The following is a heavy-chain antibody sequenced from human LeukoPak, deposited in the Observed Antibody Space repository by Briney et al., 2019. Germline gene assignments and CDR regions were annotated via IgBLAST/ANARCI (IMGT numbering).Heavy chain of an antibody. V-gene: IGHV3-23*01. D-gene: IGHD3-22*01. Sequence: PGGSLRLSCAASGFTFSSYGMRWVRQAPGKGRELVLAISGSGGSTYYAASVKGRFTISRDNPKNTLDLQLHSLRAEDRALLYCGKTPVTGVVAVTRPFDYWGQGTLVTVSS. CDR3: GKTPVTGVVAVTRPFDY. CDR2: ISGSGGST. CDR1: GFTFSSYG. J-gene: IGHJ4*02.